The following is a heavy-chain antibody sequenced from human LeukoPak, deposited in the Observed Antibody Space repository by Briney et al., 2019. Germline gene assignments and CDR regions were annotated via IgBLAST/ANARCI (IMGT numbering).Heavy chain of an antibody. Sequence: GGSLRLSCAASGFTFSSYSMNWVRQAPGKGLEWVSSISSSSSYIYYADSVKGRFTISRDNAKNSLYLQMNSLRAEDTAVYYCARGRIAVAGTGAFDIWGQGTMVTVSS. CDR1: GFTFSSYS. CDR3: ARGRIAVAGTGAFDI. V-gene: IGHV3-21*01. CDR2: ISSSSSYI. J-gene: IGHJ3*02. D-gene: IGHD6-19*01.